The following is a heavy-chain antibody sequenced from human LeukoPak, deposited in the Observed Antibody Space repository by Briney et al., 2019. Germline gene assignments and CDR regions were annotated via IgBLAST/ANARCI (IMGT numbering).Heavy chain of an antibody. CDR1: RFTFSSFA. Sequence: GGSLRLSCAASRFTFSSFAMSWVRPAPGKGLEWVSAISGSGGSTHYAASVKGRFTISRDNSKNTPYLQMNSLRADDTAVYYCAKSHHVTAIDYWGQGTLVTVSS. CDR3: AKSHHVTAIDY. CDR2: ISGSGGST. D-gene: IGHD2-21*02. J-gene: IGHJ4*02. V-gene: IGHV3-23*01.